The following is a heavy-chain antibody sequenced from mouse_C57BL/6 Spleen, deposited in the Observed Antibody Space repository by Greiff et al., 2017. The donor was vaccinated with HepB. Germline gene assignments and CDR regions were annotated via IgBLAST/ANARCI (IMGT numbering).Heavy chain of an antibody. J-gene: IGHJ1*03. CDR2: IDPETGGT. Sequence: VQLQQSGAELVRPGASVTLSCKASGYTFTDYEMHWVKQTPVHGLEWIGAIDPETGGTAYNQKFKGKAILTADKSSSTAYMELRSLTSEDSAVYYCTRSEISYYGSSSTRYFDVWGTGTTVTVSS. V-gene: IGHV1-15*01. D-gene: IGHD1-1*01. CDR3: TRSEISYYGSSSTRYFDV. CDR1: GYTFTDYE.